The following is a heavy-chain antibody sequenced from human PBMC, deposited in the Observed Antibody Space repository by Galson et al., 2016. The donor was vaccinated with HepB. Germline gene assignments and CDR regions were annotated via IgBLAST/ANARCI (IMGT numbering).Heavy chain of an antibody. J-gene: IGHJ6*02. D-gene: IGHD4-17*01. V-gene: IGHV7-4-1*02. Sequence: SVKVSCKASGYTFTSYSMNWVRQAPGQGLEWMGWINTNTGNPTLARGFTGRFVFSLDTSINTAYLQISSLKAEDTAVYYCARGYRQDYDPPTYFYYGMDVWGQGTTVTVSS. CDR1: GYTFTSYS. CDR3: ARGYRQDYDPPTYFYYGMDV. CDR2: INTNTGNP.